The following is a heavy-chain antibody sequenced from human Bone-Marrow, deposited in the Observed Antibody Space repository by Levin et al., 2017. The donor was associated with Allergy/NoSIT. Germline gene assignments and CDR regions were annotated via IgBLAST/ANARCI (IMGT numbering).Heavy chain of an antibody. J-gene: IGHJ4*02. CDR3: ARDSHCSGGSCYSGPGGY. Sequence: GGSLRLSCAASGFTFDDYGMSWVRQAPGKGLEWFSGINWNGGSTGYADSVKGRFTISRDNAKNSLYLQMNSLRAEDTALYYCARDSHCSGGSCYSGPGGYWGQGTLVTVSS. D-gene: IGHD2-15*01. CDR1: GFTFDDYG. V-gene: IGHV3-20*04. CDR2: INWNGGST.